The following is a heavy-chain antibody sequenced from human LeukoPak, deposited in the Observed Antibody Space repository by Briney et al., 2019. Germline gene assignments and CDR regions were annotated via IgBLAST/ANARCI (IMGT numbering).Heavy chain of an antibody. CDR3: ARVWLHTFVVDY. CDR1: GGSISSGSYY. J-gene: IGHJ4*02. V-gene: IGHV4-61*02. Sequence: PSQTLSLTCTVSGGSISSGSYYWSWIRQPAGKGLEWIGRIYTSGSTNYNPSLKSRVTISVDTSKNQFSLKLSSVTAADTAVYYCARVWLHTFVVDYWGQGTLVTVSS. D-gene: IGHD5-24*01. CDR2: IYTSGST.